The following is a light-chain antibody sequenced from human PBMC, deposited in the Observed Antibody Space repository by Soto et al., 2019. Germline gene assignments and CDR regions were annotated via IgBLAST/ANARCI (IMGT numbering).Light chain of an antibody. J-gene: IGKJ1*01. CDR3: QQDNSFPWT. V-gene: IGKV1-12*01. Sequence: DIQMTQSPSSVSASVGDRVTITCRASQGIGSWLAWYQQKPGKAPKLLIYAASSLQSAVPSRFSGSGSCTDFTLTFSSLQPEDFATYYYQQDNSFPWTFGQGAKVESK. CDR1: QGIGSW. CDR2: AAS.